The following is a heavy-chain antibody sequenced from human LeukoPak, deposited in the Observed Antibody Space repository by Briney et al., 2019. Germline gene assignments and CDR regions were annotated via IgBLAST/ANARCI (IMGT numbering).Heavy chain of an antibody. V-gene: IGHV3-7*01. J-gene: IGHJ4*02. D-gene: IGHD2-21*02. CDR1: GFTFSSYW. CDR3: ARTSYCGSDCEFDY. Sequence: GGSLRLSCAASGFTFSSYWMSWVRQAPGKGLEWVANIKQDGSEKYYVDSVKGRFTISRDNAKNSLYLQMNSLRAEDTAVYYCARTSYCGSDCEFDYWGQGTLVTVSS. CDR2: IKQDGSEK.